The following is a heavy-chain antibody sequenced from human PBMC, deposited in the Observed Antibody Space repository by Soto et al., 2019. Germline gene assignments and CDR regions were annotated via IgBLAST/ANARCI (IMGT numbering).Heavy chain of an antibody. CDR1: VLTFKSYA. D-gene: IGHD1-26*01. CDR2: ISGSGGST. Sequence: EVHLLESGGGLVQPAGSLRLSCAASVLTFKSYAMSWVRQAPGKGLEWVSGISGSGGSTDYADSVKGRFTISRDNSKNTRYLQMNSLRVEDTALYYCAKGQYSGVAGGLDYWGQGTLITVSS. V-gene: IGHV3-23*01. J-gene: IGHJ4*02. CDR3: AKGQYSGVAGGLDY.